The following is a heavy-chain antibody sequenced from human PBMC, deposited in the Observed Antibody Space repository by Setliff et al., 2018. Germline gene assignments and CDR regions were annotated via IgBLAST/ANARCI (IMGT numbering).Heavy chain of an antibody. D-gene: IGHD2-21*02. Sequence: HPGGSLRLSCAASGFTFSTYWMSWVRQAPGKGLEWVSVIYSGGDTYYADSVKGRFTIYRDNSKNTLYLQMNSLRLEDTAIYYCARDAGGDYDNWGQGTLVTVSS. CDR1: GFTFSTYW. V-gene: IGHV3-66*02. J-gene: IGHJ4*02. CDR3: ARDAGGDYDN. CDR2: IYSGGDT.